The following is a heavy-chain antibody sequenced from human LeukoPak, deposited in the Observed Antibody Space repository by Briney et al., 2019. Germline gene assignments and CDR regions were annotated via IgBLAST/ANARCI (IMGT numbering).Heavy chain of an antibody. CDR3: AKAGDLVTGYSPPDY. J-gene: IGHJ4*02. Sequence: AGGSLRLSCAASGFTFSSYGMHWVRQAPGKGLEWVAVISYDGSNKYYADSVKGRFTNSRDNSKNTLYLQMNSLRAEDTAVYYCAKAGDLVTGYSPPDYWGQGTLVTVSP. V-gene: IGHV3-30*18. D-gene: IGHD3-9*01. CDR1: GFTFSSYG. CDR2: ISYDGSNK.